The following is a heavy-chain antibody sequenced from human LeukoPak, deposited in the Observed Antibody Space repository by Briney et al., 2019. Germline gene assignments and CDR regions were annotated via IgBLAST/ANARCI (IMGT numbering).Heavy chain of an antibody. Sequence: GGSLRLPCEASGFTFSRHWMTWVRQAPGRALEWVANIKEDGSMKQYADSVRGRFIISRDNAKNSVFLQLSSLKAEDSAVYFCARDESGGYYVYWGQGTLVTVSS. CDR3: ARDESGGYYVY. D-gene: IGHD2-15*01. CDR2: IKEDGSMK. CDR1: GFTFSRHW. J-gene: IGHJ4*02. V-gene: IGHV3-7*01.